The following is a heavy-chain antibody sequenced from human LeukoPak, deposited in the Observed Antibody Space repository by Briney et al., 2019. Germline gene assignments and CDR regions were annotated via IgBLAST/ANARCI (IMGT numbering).Heavy chain of an antibody. V-gene: IGHV4-34*01. Sequence: SETLSLTCAVYGGSFSGYYWSWIRQPPGKGLEWIGEINHSGSTNYNPSLKSRVTISVDTSKNQFSLKLSSVTAADTAVYYCARDIRSSSWYLWGQGTLVTVSS. J-gene: IGHJ5*02. CDR1: GGSFSGYY. CDR3: ARDIRSSSWYL. CDR2: INHSGST. D-gene: IGHD6-13*01.